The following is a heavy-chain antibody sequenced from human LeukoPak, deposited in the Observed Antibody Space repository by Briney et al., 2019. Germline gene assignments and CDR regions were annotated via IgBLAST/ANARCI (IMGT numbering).Heavy chain of an antibody. CDR1: GVSISSYY. Sequence: SETLSLTCTVSGVSISSYYWSWIRQPPGKGLEWNGYIYYSGSTNYNPSLKSRVTISVDTSKNQFSLKLSSVTAADTAVYYCARHIRGYPHNHYGMDVWGQGTTVTVSS. CDR2: IYYSGST. J-gene: IGHJ6*02. D-gene: IGHD3-3*02. CDR3: ARHIRGYPHNHYGMDV. V-gene: IGHV4-59*08.